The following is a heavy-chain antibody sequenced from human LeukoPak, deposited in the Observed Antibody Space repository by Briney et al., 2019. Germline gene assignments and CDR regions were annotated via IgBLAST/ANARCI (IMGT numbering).Heavy chain of an antibody. CDR2: ENPKTRRA. V-gene: IGHV1-8*03. Sequence: GASVKVSCKASGYTFSDYEINWVRQATGQGLEWMGWENPKTRRAGYSRKFQGRVTITTDESTSTAYMELSSLRSEDTAVYYCARDRLTGTTSAFDIWGQGTMVTVSS. D-gene: IGHD1-7*01. J-gene: IGHJ3*02. CDR1: GYTFSDYE. CDR3: ARDRLTGTTSAFDI.